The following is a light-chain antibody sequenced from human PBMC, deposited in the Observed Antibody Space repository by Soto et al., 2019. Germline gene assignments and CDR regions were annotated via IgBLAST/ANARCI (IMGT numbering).Light chain of an antibody. CDR2: EVS. CDR1: SRDVGGSNY. V-gene: IGLV2-14*01. J-gene: IGLJ1*01. Sequence: QSALIQPASVSGSPGQSITISCTGTSRDVGGSNYVSWYQHHPHRAPKLLIYEVSYRPSGVSSRFSGSKSGNTASLTISGLQAEDAADYYCSSYRSSNTLEVFGVGTKLTVL. CDR3: SSYRSSNTLEV.